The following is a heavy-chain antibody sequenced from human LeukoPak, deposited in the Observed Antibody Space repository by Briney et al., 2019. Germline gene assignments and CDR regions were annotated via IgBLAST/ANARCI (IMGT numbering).Heavy chain of an antibody. Sequence: GGSLRLSCAASGFTFSNYWMHWVRQAPGKGLEWVSSISSSSSYIYYADSVKGRFTISRDNAKNSLYLQMNSLRAEDTAVYYCARGGIAAALEAFDIWGQGTMVTVSS. D-gene: IGHD6-13*01. CDR3: ARGGIAAALEAFDI. J-gene: IGHJ3*02. V-gene: IGHV3-21*01. CDR1: GFTFSNYW. CDR2: ISSSSSYI.